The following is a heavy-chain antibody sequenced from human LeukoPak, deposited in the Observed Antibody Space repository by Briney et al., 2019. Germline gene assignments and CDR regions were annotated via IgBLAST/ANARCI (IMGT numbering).Heavy chain of an antibody. V-gene: IGHV4-39*01. CDR1: GGSISSRSYY. CDR3: ARGRGYSSSWPYDY. J-gene: IGHJ4*02. D-gene: IGHD6-13*01. Sequence: SETLSLTCTVSGGSISSRSYYWGWIRQPPGKGLEWIGKISDSGSTYYSPSLRSRVTISIDMSKSQFSLKLSSVTATDTAVYYCARGRGYSSSWPYDYWGQGTLVTVSS. CDR2: ISDSGST.